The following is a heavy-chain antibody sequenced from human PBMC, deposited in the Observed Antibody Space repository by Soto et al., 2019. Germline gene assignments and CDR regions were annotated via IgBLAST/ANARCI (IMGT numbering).Heavy chain of an antibody. J-gene: IGHJ4*02. CDR2: IYPGDSET. Sequence: PGESLKISCKGSGYSFSTYSIAWVRQMPGKGLEWMGIIYPGDSETRYSPSFQGQVTISVDKSISTAYLQWSSLKASDTARYFWARPGWVPYDSDDDYSYFAKWGQGTTVTAPQ. V-gene: IGHV5-51*01. CDR3: ARPGWVPYDSDDDYSYFAK. CDR1: GYSFSTYS. D-gene: IGHD3-22*01.